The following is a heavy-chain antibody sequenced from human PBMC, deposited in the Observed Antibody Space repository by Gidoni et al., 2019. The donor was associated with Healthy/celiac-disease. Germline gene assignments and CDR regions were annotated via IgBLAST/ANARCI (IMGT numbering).Heavy chain of an antibody. D-gene: IGHD3-22*01. CDR3: AKVAYYYDSSGYRADAFDI. CDR2: ISWNSGSI. J-gene: IGHJ3*02. Sequence: EVQLVESGGGLVQPGRSLRLSCAASGFTFDDYAMHWVRQAPGKGLEWVSGISWNSGSIGYADSVKGRFTISRDNAKNSLYLQMNSLRAEDTALYYCAKVAYYYDSSGYRADAFDIWGQGTMVTVSS. V-gene: IGHV3-9*01. CDR1: GFTFDDYA.